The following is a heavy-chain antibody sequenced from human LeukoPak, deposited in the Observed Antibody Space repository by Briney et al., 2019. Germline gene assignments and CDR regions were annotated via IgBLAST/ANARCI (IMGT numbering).Heavy chain of an antibody. D-gene: IGHD5-12*01. CDR3: GRSGIVATDFDY. CDR1: GFTFRDYY. J-gene: IGHJ4*02. Sequence: GGSLRLSCAASGFTFRDYYMSWIRQAPGKGLEGVSYISSSGSTIYYADSVKGRFTISRDNAKNSLYLQMNSLRAEDQAVYYCGRSGIVATDFDYWGQGTLVTVSS. CDR2: ISSSGSTI. V-gene: IGHV3-11*01.